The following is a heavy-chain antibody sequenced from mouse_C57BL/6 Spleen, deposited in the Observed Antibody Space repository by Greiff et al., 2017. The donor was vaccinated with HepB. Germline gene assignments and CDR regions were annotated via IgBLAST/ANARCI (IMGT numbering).Heavy chain of an antibody. CDR1: GYSITSGYY. Sequence: VQLKESGPGLVKPSQSLSLTCSVPGYSITSGYYWNWIRQFPGNKLEWMGYISYDGSNNYNPSLKNRISITRDTSKNQFFLKLNSVTTEDTATYYCARRSNWDYFDYWGQGTTLTVSS. CDR2: ISYDGSN. V-gene: IGHV3-6*01. D-gene: IGHD4-1*01. CDR3: ARRSNWDYFDY. J-gene: IGHJ2*01.